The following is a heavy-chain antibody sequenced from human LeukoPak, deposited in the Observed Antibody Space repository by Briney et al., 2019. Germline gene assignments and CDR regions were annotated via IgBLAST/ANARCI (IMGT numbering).Heavy chain of an antibody. V-gene: IGHV3-53*01. CDR1: GFTVSSNS. CDR2: IYSGGST. D-gene: IGHD2-15*01. CDR3: ARDGAGYCSGGSCSAYCGGDCSGAFDI. J-gene: IGHJ3*02. Sequence: GGSLRLSCAASGFTVSSNSMRGVRQAPGKGLEWVSVIYSGGSTYYADSAKGRFTISRDYTKNTLYLQMNSLRAGDTAVYYCARDGAGYCSGGSCSAYCGGDCSGAFDIWGQGTMVTVSS.